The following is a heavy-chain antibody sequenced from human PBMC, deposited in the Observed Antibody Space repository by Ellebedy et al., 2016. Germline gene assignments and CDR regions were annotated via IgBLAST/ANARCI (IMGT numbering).Heavy chain of an antibody. CDR3: ANHQDAFDI. CDR2: ISSSSSTI. CDR1: GFTFSSYS. Sequence: GESLKISCAASGFTFSSYSMNWVRQAPGKGLEWVSYISSSSSTIYYADSVKGRFTISRDNAKNSLYLQMNSLRDEDTAVYYCANHQDAFDIWGQGTMVTVSS. J-gene: IGHJ3*02. V-gene: IGHV3-48*02.